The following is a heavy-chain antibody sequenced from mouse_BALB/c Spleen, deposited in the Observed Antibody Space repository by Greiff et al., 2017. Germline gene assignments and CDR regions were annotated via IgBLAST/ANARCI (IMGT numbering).Heavy chain of an antibody. V-gene: IGHV5-9-4*01. J-gene: IGHJ4*01. Sequence: EVMLVESGGGLVKPGGSLKLSCAASGFTFSSYAMSWVRQSPEQGLEWVAEISSGGSYTYYPDTVPGRFTISRDNAKNTLYLEMSSLRSEDTAMYYCASDEYDLNYYAMDYWGQGTSGTVSS. CDR3: ASDEYDLNYYAMDY. CDR1: GFTFSSYA. CDR2: ISSGGSYT. D-gene: IGHD2-4*01.